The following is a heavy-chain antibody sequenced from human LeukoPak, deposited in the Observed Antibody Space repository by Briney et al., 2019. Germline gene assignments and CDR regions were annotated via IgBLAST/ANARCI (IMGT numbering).Heavy chain of an antibody. Sequence: GGSLRLSCEASTFTFSNYWMHWVRQAPGKGLEWVANIKRDGSEIWYADSVKGRFTISRDNAKNSLYLQMNSLRAEDTAVYYCARDLNSRNSYELGYWGQGTLVTVSS. CDR1: TFTFSNYW. D-gene: IGHD7-27*01. CDR2: IKRDGSEI. CDR3: ARDLNSRNSYELGY. J-gene: IGHJ4*02. V-gene: IGHV3-7*01.